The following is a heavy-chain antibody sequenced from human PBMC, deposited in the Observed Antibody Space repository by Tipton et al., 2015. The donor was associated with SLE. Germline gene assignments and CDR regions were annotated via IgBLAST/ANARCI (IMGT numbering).Heavy chain of an antibody. CDR2: INWNSDDI. V-gene: IGHV3-20*04. CDR1: GFRISDYW. Sequence: SLRLSCAASGFRISDYWMYWVRQVPGKGLEWVSSINWNSDDIEYVDSVKGRFTISRDNAKSSLYLQMNSLRVEDTALYYCARKGAVAGTGFDYWGQGTLITVSS. D-gene: IGHD6-19*01. J-gene: IGHJ4*02. CDR3: ARKGAVAGTGFDY.